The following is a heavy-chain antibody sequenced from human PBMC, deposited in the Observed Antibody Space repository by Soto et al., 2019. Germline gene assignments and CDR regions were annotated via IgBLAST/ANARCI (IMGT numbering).Heavy chain of an antibody. CDR2: IYHSGST. D-gene: IGHD3-16*01. J-gene: IGHJ5*02. CDR1: GYSISSGYY. CDR3: AREIMITFGGDRENWFDP. V-gene: IGHV4-38-2*02. Sequence: PSETLSLTCAVSGYSISSGYYWGWIRQPPGKGLEWIGSIYHSGSTYYNPSLKSRVTISVDTSKNQFSLKLSSVTAADTAVYYCAREIMITFGGDRENWFDPRGQGTLVTVSS.